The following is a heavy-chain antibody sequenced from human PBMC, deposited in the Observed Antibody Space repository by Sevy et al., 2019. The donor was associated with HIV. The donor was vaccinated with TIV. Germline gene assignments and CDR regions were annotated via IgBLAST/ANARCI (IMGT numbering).Heavy chain of an antibody. V-gene: IGHV4-39*01. CDR2: ISYSGST. J-gene: IGHJ4*02. D-gene: IGHD3-10*01. CDR1: GGSISSSSYY. Sequence: SETLSLTCTVSGGSISSSSYYWGWIRQPPGKGLEWIGSISYSGSTYYNPSLKSRVTISVDTSKNQFSLKLSSVTAADTALYYCARRVWFGESKAFDYWGQGTLVTVSS. CDR3: ARRVWFGESKAFDY.